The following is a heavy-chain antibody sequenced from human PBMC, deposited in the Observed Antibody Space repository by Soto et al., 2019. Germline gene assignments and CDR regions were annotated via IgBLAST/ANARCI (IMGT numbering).Heavy chain of an antibody. CDR2: IVVGSGNT. Sequence: SVKVSCKASGFTFSSSAVQWVRQARGQRLEWIGKIVVGSGNTNYAQKFQERVTITRDMSTSTAYMELSSLRSEDTAFYDCAAFDPGPRGFDPWGQGTLVTVSS. J-gene: IGHJ5*02. CDR1: GFTFSSSA. V-gene: IGHV1-58*01. D-gene: IGHD3-9*01. CDR3: AAFDPGPRGFDP.